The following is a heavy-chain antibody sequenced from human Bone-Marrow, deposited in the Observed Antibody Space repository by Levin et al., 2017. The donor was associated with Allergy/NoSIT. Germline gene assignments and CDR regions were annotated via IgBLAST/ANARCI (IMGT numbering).Heavy chain of an antibody. J-gene: IGHJ6*02. Sequence: LSLTCAASGFTFSSYAMHWVRQAPGKGLEWVAVISYDGSNKYYADSVKGRFTISRDNSKNTLYLQMNSLRAEDTAVYYCARVPRALYYYYGMDGWGQGTTVTVSS. CDR2: ISYDGSNK. CDR1: GFTFSSYA. CDR3: ARVPRALYYYYGMDG. V-gene: IGHV3-30*04.